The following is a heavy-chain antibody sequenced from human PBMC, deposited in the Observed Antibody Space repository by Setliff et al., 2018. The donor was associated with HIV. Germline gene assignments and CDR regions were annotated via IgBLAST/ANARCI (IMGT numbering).Heavy chain of an antibody. CDR1: DSGTYYW. Sequence: SETLSLTCTVSDSGTYYWWGWIRQPPGKGLEWIGYIYHSGSTYYNPSLKSRVTLSVDTSKNQFSLQLTSVTAVDTAVYYCARKPDSRNWFDPWGQGTLVTVSS. CDR3: ARKPDSRNWFDP. J-gene: IGHJ5*02. CDR2: IYHSGST. V-gene: IGHV4-28*01.